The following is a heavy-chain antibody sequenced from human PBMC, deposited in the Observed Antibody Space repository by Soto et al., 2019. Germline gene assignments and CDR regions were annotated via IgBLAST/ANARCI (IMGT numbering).Heavy chain of an antibody. J-gene: IGHJ4*02. Sequence: GESQKISYKGSGYNFAGYWVAWVRQMPGKGLELMGIIYPSDSDTRYRPSFQGQVTISADKSISSAYLQWSSLRASDTAMYYCARGGVSTRTFDYWGQGTPVTVSS. V-gene: IGHV5-51*01. D-gene: IGHD3-3*01. CDR1: GYNFAGYW. CDR2: IYPSDSDT. CDR3: ARGGVSTRTFDY.